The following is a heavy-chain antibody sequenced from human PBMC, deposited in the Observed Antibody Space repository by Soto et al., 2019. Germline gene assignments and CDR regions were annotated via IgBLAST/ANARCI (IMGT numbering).Heavy chain of an antibody. D-gene: IGHD3-10*01. CDR3: ASGDPLLWFGEKVYYGMDV. CDR2: IYYSGST. Sequence: QVQLQESGPGLVKPSETLSLTCTVSGGSISSYYWSWIRQPPGKGLEWIGYIYYSGSTNYNPSLTVRVTISVDTSKNPFSLKLSSVTAADTAVYYCASGDPLLWFGEKVYYGMDVWGQGTTVTVSS. V-gene: IGHV4-59*01. CDR1: GGSISSYY. J-gene: IGHJ6*02.